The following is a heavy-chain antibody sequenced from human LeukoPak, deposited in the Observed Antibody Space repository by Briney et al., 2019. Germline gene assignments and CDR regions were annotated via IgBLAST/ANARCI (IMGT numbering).Heavy chain of an antibody. J-gene: IGHJ4*02. D-gene: IGHD1-26*01. CDR2: IYYSGST. CDR3: ARQGGSLGHFDY. CDR1: GGSISSSSYY. Sequence: SETLSLTCTVSGGSISSSSYYWGWIRQPPGKGLEWIGSIYYSGSTYYNPSLMSRVTISVDTSKNQFSLKLSSVTAADTAVYYCARQGGSLGHFDYWGQGTLVTVSS. V-gene: IGHV4-39*01.